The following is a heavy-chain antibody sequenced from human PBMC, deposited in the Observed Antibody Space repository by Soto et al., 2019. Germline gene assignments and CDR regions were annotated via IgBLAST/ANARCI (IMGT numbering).Heavy chain of an antibody. CDR3: AGSPGLSRISGTTLGA. J-gene: IGHJ5*01. CDR2: INGDGSST. V-gene: IGHV3-74*01. CDR1: GFTFSSHW. Sequence: GGSLRLSCAASGFTFSSHWMHWVRQAPGKGLVWVSRINGDGSSTSYADSVKGRFTISRDNANNMLYLQVNSLRADDTAVYYCAGSPGLSRISGTTLGAWGQGTLVTVS. D-gene: IGHD1-7*01.